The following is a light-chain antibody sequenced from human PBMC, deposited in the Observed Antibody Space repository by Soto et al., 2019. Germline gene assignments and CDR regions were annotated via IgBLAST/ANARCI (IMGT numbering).Light chain of an antibody. J-gene: IGLJ1*01. Sequence: QSVLTQPASVSGSPGQSITISCTGTSSDVGSYDLVSWYQQHPGKAPKLMIYEGSKRPSGVSDRFSGSKSGNTASLTISGLQTEDEADYYCCSYAGSRTYVFGTGTQLTVL. V-gene: IGLV2-23*01. CDR3: CSYAGSRTYV. CDR1: SSDVGSYDL. CDR2: EGS.